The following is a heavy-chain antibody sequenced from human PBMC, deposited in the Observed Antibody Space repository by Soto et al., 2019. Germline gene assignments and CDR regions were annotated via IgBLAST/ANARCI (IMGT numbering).Heavy chain of an antibody. D-gene: IGHD2-21*01. V-gene: IGHV3-23*01. J-gene: IGHJ3*02. CDR2: ISGRSGST. Sequence: GGSLRLSCAASGFTFSRYAMSWVRQAPGKGLEWVSGISGRSGSTYYADSVKGRFTISRDNSKNSLYLQMSSLRAEDTAVYYCARAYSDAFDIWGQGTMVTVSS. CDR3: ARAYSDAFDI. CDR1: GFTFSRYA.